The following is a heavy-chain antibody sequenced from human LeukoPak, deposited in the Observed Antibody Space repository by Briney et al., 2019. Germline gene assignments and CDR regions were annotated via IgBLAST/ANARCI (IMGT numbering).Heavy chain of an antibody. V-gene: IGHV1-69*05. D-gene: IGHD2-15*01. J-gene: IGHJ5*02. Sequence: SVKVSCKASGGTFSSYAISWARQAPGQGLEWMGGIIPIFGTANYAQKFQGRVTLTTDESTSTAYVELSSLRSEDTAVYYCASVVAATVSSYNWFDPWGQGTLVTVSS. CDR2: IIPIFGTA. CDR3: ASVVAATVSSYNWFDP. CDR1: GGTFSSYA.